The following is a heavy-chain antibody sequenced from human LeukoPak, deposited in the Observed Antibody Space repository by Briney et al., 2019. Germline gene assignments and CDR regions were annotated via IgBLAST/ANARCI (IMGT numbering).Heavy chain of an antibody. D-gene: IGHD5-12*01. CDR3: ARDMGQDSGYDDLPAEGYYYYGMDV. Sequence: PGGSLRLSCAASGFTFSSYGMHWVRQAPGKGLGWVAVIWYDGSNKYYADSAKGRFTISRDNSKNTLYLQMNSLRAEDTAVYYCARDMGQDSGYDDLPAEGYYYYGMDVWGQGTTVTVSS. CDR2: IWYDGSNK. V-gene: IGHV3-33*01. CDR1: GFTFSSYG. J-gene: IGHJ6*02.